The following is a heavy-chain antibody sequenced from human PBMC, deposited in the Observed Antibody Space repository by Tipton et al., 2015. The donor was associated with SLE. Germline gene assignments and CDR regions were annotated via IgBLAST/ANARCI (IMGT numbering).Heavy chain of an antibody. J-gene: IGHJ4*02. Sequence: TLSLTCTVSGGSISSYYWSWLRQPPGKGLEWIGYIYYSGSTNYNPSLKSRVTISVDTSKNQFSLKLSSVNAADTAVYYCARLIAAAGLVDYWGQGTLVTVSS. V-gene: IGHV4-59*01. CDR2: IYYSGST. D-gene: IGHD6-13*01. CDR3: ARLIAAAGLVDY. CDR1: GGSISSYY.